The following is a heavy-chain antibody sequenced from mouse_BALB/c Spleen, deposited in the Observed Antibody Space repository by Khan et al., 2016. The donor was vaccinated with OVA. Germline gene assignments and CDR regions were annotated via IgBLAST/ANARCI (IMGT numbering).Heavy chain of an antibody. V-gene: IGHV1-4*01. Sequence: QVRLQQSGAELARPGASVKMSCKASGYTFTSNTMHWVKQRPGQGLEWIGYITPRSGYTIYNQKFKDKATLTADISSSTAYMQLSSLTSDDSSVYYCARRTTGYAMDYWGQGTSVTVAS. D-gene: IGHD2-14*01. CDR2: ITPRSGYT. J-gene: IGHJ4*01. CDR1: GYTFTSNT. CDR3: ARRTTGYAMDY.